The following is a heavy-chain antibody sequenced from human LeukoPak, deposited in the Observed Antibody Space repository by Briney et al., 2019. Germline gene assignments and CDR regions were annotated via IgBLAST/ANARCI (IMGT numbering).Heavy chain of an antibody. CDR2: INHSGST. CDR3: ARKRTAAAGRALDY. Sequence: PSETLSLTCAGYGGSFSGYYWSWIRQPPGKGLEWIGEINHSGSTNYNPSLKSRVTISVDTSKNQFSLKLSSVTAADTAVYYCARKRTAAAGRALDYWGQGTLVTVSS. CDR1: GGSFSGYY. V-gene: IGHV4-34*01. J-gene: IGHJ4*02. D-gene: IGHD6-13*01.